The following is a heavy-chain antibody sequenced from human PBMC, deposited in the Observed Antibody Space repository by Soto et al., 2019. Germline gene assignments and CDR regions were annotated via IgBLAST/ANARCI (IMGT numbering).Heavy chain of an antibody. V-gene: IGHV4-39*01. CDR3: ARQRKWKLDY. D-gene: IGHD1-1*01. CDR1: GASIRSSTYQ. CDR2: AYYSEST. J-gene: IGHJ4*02. Sequence: SETLSLTCTVSGASIRSSTYQWGWIRQPPGRGLEWIGSAYYSESTYYNPSLKSRVTISVDTSKNQFSLKVSSVTAADTAVYYCARQRKWKLDYWAQGTMVTVSS.